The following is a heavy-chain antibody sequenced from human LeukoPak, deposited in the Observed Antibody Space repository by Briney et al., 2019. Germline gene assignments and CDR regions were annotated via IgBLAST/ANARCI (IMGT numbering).Heavy chain of an antibody. CDR3: AANGGPFDF. J-gene: IGHJ4*02. D-gene: IGHD4-23*01. CDR2: INQQGTDK. CDR1: GFTFSNYW. V-gene: IGHV3-7*05. Sequence: GRSLRLSCAASGFTFSNYWMSWVRQAPGKGLEWVANINQQGTDKYYVESVRGRFTISRDNAKNSLYLQMNSLRAEDTAVYYCAANGGPFDFWGQGTLVTVSS.